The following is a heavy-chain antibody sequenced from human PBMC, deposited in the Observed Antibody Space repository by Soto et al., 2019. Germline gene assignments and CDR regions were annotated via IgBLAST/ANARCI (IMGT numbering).Heavy chain of an antibody. CDR1: GGSISSGGYY. V-gene: IGHV4-31*03. D-gene: IGHD6-6*01. CDR2: IYYSGST. Sequence: SETLSLTCTVSGGSISSGGYYWSWIRQHPGKCLEWIGYIYYSGSTYYNPSLKSRVTISVDTSKNQFSLKLSSVTAADTAVYYCARTPYSSSPTPYFDYWGQGTLVTV. J-gene: IGHJ4*02. CDR3: ARTPYSSSPTPYFDY.